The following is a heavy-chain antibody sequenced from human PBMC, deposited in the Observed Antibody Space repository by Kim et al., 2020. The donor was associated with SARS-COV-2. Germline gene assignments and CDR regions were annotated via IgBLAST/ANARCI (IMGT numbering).Heavy chain of an antibody. Sequence: KSRVTISVDKSKNQFSLKLSSVTAADTAVYYCARDRWATVREDYYYGMDVWGQGTTVTVSS. V-gene: IGHV4-4*02. D-gene: IGHD4-17*01. J-gene: IGHJ6*02. CDR3: ARDRWATVREDYYYGMDV.